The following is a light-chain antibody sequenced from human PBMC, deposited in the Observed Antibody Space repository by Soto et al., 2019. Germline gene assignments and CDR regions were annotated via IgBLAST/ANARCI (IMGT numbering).Light chain of an antibody. J-gene: IGKJ5*01. CDR2: DAS. CDR3: QQTYSSPIT. Sequence: DIQMTQSPSTLSASVGYRVTITCRASQSISSWLAWYQQKPGKAPKFLIYDASSLESGVPSRFSGSGSGTDFTLTISNLQPEDFAGYYCQQTYSSPITFGEGTQLEIK. CDR1: QSISSW. V-gene: IGKV1-5*01.